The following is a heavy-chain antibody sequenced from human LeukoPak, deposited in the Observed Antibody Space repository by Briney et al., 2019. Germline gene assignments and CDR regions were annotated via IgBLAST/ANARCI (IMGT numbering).Heavy chain of an antibody. D-gene: IGHD2-15*01. J-gene: IGHJ4*02. CDR1: GFTFSSYW. CDR3: AKAPVTTCSGAYCYPFDY. CDR2: ISYDGSNK. Sequence: GGSLRLSCAASGFTFSSYWMHWVRQAPGKGLEWVAVISYDGSNKYYADSVKGRFTISRDSSKNTLYLQMNSLRAGDAAVYYCAKAPVTTCSGAYCYPFDYWSQGTLVTVSS. V-gene: IGHV3-30*18.